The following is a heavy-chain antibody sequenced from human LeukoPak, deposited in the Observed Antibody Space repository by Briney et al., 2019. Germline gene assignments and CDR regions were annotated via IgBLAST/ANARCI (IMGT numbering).Heavy chain of an antibody. CDR3: ARDRLWFGDGSPFGY. J-gene: IGHJ4*02. D-gene: IGHD3-10*01. CDR1: GFTFGDFA. Sequence: PGRSLRLSCAASGFTFGDFAMYWVRQAPGKGLEWVASILYDGSNDNYAASVKGRFTISRDNSKSTLYLQMDDLRDEDTAVYYCARDRLWFGDGSPFGYWGQGNLVTVSS. CDR2: ILYDGSND. V-gene: IGHV3-30*04.